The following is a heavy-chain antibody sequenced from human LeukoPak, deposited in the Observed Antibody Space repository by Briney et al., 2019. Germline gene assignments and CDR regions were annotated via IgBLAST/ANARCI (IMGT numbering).Heavy chain of an antibody. CDR1: GYTFTSYG. CDR3: ARAGTYYDFWSGSPRASWFDP. V-gene: IGHV1-18*01. CDR2: ISAYNGNT. J-gene: IGHJ5*02. Sequence: ASVKVSCKASGYTFTSYGISWVRQAPGQGIEWLGWISAYNGNTNYAQQLQGRGTMTPDTSASTAYMELRSLRSDDTAVYYCARAGTYYDFWSGSPRASWFDPWGQGALVTVSS. D-gene: IGHD3-3*01.